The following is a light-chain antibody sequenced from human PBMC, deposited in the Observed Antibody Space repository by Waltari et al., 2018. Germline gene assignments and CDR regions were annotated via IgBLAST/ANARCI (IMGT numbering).Light chain of an antibody. CDR1: TSNIGTNY. Sequence: QSVLTQPPAASGPPGQRVTISCAGSTSNIGTNYENWYQKFPGAAPKLLIYRINQRPSGVPDRFSGSKSGTSASLVISGLRSEDEADYFCAGWDDNLSVVFGGGTKLTVL. J-gene: IGLJ2*01. CDR3: AGWDDNLSVV. CDR2: RIN. V-gene: IGLV1-47*01.